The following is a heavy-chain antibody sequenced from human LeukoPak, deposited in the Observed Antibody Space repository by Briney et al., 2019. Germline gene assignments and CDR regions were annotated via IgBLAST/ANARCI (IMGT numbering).Heavy chain of an antibody. CDR3: ARGLTTYDY. Sequence: SETLSLTCAVYGGSFSGYYWSWIRQPPGKGLEWIGEINHSGSTNYNPSLKSRVTISVDTSKNQFPLKLSSVTAADTAVYYCARGLTTYDYWGQGTLVTVSS. J-gene: IGHJ4*02. D-gene: IGHD4-11*01. CDR2: INHSGST. CDR1: GGSFSGYY. V-gene: IGHV4-34*01.